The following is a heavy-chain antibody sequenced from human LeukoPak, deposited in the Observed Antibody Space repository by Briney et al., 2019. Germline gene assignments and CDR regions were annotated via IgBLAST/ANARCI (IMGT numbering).Heavy chain of an antibody. CDR2: INWNGDNT. J-gene: IGHJ6*03. D-gene: IGHD4-17*01. CDR3: ARVWPDYGDYQRYYYYYMDV. CDR1: GFTFDDDA. V-gene: IGHV3-20*04. Sequence: SGGSLRLSCEASGFTFDDDAMSWVRQAPGKGLEWVSDINWNGDNTNYAESVEGRFTISRDNAKNALFLQMNSLRAEDTALYYCARVWPDYGDYQRYYYYYMDVWGKGTPVTVSS.